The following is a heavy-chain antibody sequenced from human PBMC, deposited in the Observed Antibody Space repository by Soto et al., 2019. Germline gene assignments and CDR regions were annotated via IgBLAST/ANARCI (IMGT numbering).Heavy chain of an antibody. CDR3: AADRVSQLPPNWFDP. Sequence: SVKVSCKASGFTFTSSAVQWVRQARGQRLEWIGWIVVGSGNTNYAQKFQERVTITRDMSTSTAYMELSSLRSEDTAVYYCAADRVSQLPPNWFDPWGQGTLVTVSS. CDR1: GFTFTSSA. J-gene: IGHJ5*02. V-gene: IGHV1-58*01. CDR2: IVVGSGNT. D-gene: IGHD2-2*01.